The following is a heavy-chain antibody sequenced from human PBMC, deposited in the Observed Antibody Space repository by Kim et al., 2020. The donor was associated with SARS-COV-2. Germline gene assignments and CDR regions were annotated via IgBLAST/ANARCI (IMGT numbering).Heavy chain of an antibody. CDR2: IKEDGSEK. CDR3: VRDVQWVAPFDY. CDR1: GFTFSGNW. J-gene: IGHJ4*02. V-gene: IGHV3-7*01. Sequence: GGSLRLSCAASGFTFSGNWMSWVRQAPGKGLEWVANIKEDGSEKYYVDSVKGRFTISRDNAKNSLYLQMNSLRAEDTAVYYCVRDVQWVAPFDYWGQGTWSPSP. D-gene: IGHD6-19*01.